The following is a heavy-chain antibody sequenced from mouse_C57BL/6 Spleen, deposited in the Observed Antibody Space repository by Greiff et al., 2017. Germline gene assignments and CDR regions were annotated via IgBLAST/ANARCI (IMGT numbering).Heavy chain of an antibody. V-gene: IGHV5-9*01. D-gene: IGHD1-1*01. CDR2: ISGGGGNT. CDR1: GFTFSSYT. Sequence: EVKLMESGGGLVKPGGSLKLSCAASGFTFSSYTMSWVRQTPEKRLEWVATISGGGGNTYYPDSVKGRFTISRDNAKNTLYLQMSSLRSEDTALYYCARRGTTGALDYWGQGTTLTVSS. J-gene: IGHJ2*01. CDR3: ARRGTTGALDY.